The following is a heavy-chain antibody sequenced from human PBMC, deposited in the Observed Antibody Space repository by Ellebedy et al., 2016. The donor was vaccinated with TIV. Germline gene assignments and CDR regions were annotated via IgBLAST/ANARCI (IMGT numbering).Heavy chain of an antibody. J-gene: IGHJ4*02. D-gene: IGHD2-21*02. Sequence: GGSLRLXXVASGFTFSTYWMHWVRQAPGKGLEWVANIKQDGSEKYYVDSVKGRFTISRDNAKNSLYLQMNSLRAEDTAVYYCARALGGGHCYWGQGTLVTVSS. CDR2: IKQDGSEK. CDR1: GFTFSTYW. V-gene: IGHV3-7*01. CDR3: ARALGGGHCY.